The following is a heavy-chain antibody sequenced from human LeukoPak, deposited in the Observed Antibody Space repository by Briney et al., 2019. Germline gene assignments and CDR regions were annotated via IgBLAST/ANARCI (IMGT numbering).Heavy chain of an antibody. CDR1: GFTFSSSA. CDR2: ITGNGATT. J-gene: IGHJ4*02. V-gene: IGHV3-23*01. Sequence: PGGSLRLSCAASGFTFSSSAMSWVRQTPGKGLEWVSSITGNGATTYYSDSVKGRFTISRDNSKNTLSLQMNSLRAEDTAVYFRAKERRRVDTAMVRSYYFENWGQGTLVTVSS. CDR3: AKERRRVDTAMVRSYYFEN. D-gene: IGHD5-18*01.